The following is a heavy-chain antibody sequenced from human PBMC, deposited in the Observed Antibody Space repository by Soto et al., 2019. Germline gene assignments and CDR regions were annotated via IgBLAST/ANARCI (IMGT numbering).Heavy chain of an antibody. V-gene: IGHV4-30-4*08. Sequence: PSETLSLTCTVSGGSITSSSYYWGWIRQPPGKGLEWIGYMHKSGSAYYNPSLKGRPTISIDTSMNQFSLKVNSVTAADTAVYFCARTRYYDFWRIDYWGQGTLVTVSS. CDR2: MHKSGSA. CDR1: GGSITSSSYY. D-gene: IGHD3-3*01. CDR3: ARTRYYDFWRIDY. J-gene: IGHJ4*02.